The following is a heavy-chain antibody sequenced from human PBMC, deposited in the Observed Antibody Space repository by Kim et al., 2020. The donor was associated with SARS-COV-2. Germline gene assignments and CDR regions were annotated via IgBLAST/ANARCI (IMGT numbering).Heavy chain of an antibody. CDR2: IYYSGST. CDR3: ARPITPTDAFDI. Sequence: GSLRLSCTVSGGSISSSSYYWGWIRQPPGKGLEWIGSIYYSGSTYYNPSLKSRVTISVDTSKNQFSLKLSSVTAADTAVYYCARPITPTDAFDIWGQGTMVTVSS. J-gene: IGHJ3*02. V-gene: IGHV4-39*01. CDR1: GGSISSSSYY. D-gene: IGHD1-20*01.